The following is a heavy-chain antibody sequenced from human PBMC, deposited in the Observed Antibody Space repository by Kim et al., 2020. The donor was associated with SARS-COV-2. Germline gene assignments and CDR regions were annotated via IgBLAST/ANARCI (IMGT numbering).Heavy chain of an antibody. CDR3: AREAGTSLDY. J-gene: IGHJ4*02. V-gene: IGHV3-53*01. D-gene: IGHD1-7*01. CDR2: IYSGGST. Sequence: LSLTCAASGFTVSSNYMSWVRQAPGKGLEWVSVIYSGGSTYYADSVKGRFTISRDNSKNTLYLQMNSLRAEDTAVYYCAREAGTSLDYWGQGTLVTVSS. CDR1: GFTVSSNY.